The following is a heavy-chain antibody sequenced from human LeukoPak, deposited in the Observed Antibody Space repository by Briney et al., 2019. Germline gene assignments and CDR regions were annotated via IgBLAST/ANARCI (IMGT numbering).Heavy chain of an antibody. J-gene: IGHJ4*02. CDR2: ISWDGGST. D-gene: IGHD2-2*01. V-gene: IGHV3-43D*03. CDR3: AKVLYPRVPAALYDFGY. CDR1: GFTFDDYA. Sequence: GGSLRLSCAASGFTFDDYAMHWVRQAPGKGLEWVSLISWDGGSTYYADSVKGRFTISRDNSKNSLYLQMNSLRAEDTALYYCAKVLYPRVPAALYDFGYWGQGTLVTVSS.